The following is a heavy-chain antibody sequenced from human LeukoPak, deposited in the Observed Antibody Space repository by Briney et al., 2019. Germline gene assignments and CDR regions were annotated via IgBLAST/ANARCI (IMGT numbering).Heavy chain of an antibody. Sequence: GGSLRLSCPASGFTVSSNYMSWVRQAPGKGLEWVSVIYSGGSTYYADSVKGRFTISRDNSKNTLYLQMNSLRAEDTARYYCAKATLGSCSGARCYPFDYWGQGTLVNVSS. J-gene: IGHJ4*02. D-gene: IGHD2-15*01. V-gene: IGHV3-53*01. CDR1: GFTVSSNY. CDR2: IYSGGST. CDR3: AKATLGSCSGARCYPFDY.